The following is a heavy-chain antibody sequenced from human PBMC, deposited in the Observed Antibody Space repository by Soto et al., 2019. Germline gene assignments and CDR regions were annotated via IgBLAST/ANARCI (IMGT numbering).Heavy chain of an antibody. CDR1: GYTFTGYY. D-gene: IGHD6-19*01. CDR2: INPNSGGT. Sequence: QVQLVQSGAEVKKPGASVKVSCKASGYTFTGYYMHWVRQAPGQGLEWMVWINPNSGGTNYAQKFQGRVTMTRDTSISTAYMELSRLRSDDTAVYYCARDWAWSSGWSPGGYWGQGTLVTVSS. CDR3: ARDWAWSSGWSPGGY. V-gene: IGHV1-2*02. J-gene: IGHJ4*02.